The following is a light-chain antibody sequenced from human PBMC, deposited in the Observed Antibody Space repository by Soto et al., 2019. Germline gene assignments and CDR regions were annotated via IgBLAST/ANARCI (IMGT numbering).Light chain of an antibody. J-gene: IGKJ2*03. CDR3: QQYGSSPGS. V-gene: IGKV3-20*01. CDR1: QSVSSTN. CDR2: GAS. Sequence: EIVLTQSPGTLSLSPGESATLSCRASQSVSSTNLAWYQQKPGQSPRLVMFGASSTATGIPDRFSGSGSGTDFTLTISRLEPEDFAVYYCQQYGSSPGSFGQGTKLEIK.